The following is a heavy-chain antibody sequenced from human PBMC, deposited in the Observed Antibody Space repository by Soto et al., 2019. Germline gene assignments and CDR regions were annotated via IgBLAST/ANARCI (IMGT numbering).Heavy chain of an antibody. CDR2: ISWSGNNM. V-gene: IGHV3-9*01. Sequence: GGSLRLSCAASGFPFVDYAMYLVRQTPGKGLEWVSGISWSGNNMDYRDSVKGRFTISRDNAKNTLYLQMNSLRAEDTAVYYCAIRASYYDSSGYFDYWGQGTLVTVSS. CDR3: AIRASYYDSSGYFDY. D-gene: IGHD3-22*01. J-gene: IGHJ4*02. CDR1: GFPFVDYA.